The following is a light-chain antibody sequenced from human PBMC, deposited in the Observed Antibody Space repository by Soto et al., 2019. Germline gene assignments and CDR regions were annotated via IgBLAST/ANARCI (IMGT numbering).Light chain of an antibody. CDR3: QQTYTTPPFT. V-gene: IGKV1-39*01. J-gene: IGKJ3*01. CDR1: QSITRY. CDR2: AAS. Sequence: DIQITHSPSYLSASVGDRGTITCRASQSITRYLNWYQQKPGKAPKLLIYAASSLQSGVPSRFSGGGSGTDFSLTISSLQPEDFATSYCQQTYTTPPFTLGPGTKVDIK.